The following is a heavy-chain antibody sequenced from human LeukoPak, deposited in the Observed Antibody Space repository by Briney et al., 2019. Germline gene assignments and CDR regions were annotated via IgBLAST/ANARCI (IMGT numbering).Heavy chain of an antibody. J-gene: IGHJ4*02. CDR2: INPNSGGT. D-gene: IGHD4-11*01. CDR1: GYTFTSYG. CDR3: ARDLVGDYRYDY. V-gene: IGHV1-2*02. Sequence: ASVKVSCKASGYTFTSYGISWVRQAPGQGLEWMGWINPNSGGTNYAQKFQGRVTMTRDTSISTAYMELSRLRSDDTAVYYCARDLVGDYRYDYWGQGTLVTVSS.